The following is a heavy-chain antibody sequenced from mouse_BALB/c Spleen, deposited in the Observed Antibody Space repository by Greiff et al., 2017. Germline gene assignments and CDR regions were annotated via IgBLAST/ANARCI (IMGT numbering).Heavy chain of an antibody. V-gene: IGHV14-1*02. J-gene: IGHJ4*01. CDR2: IDPENGNT. CDR3: ASGPYYYAMDY. Sequence: EVKLQESGPQLVRPGASVKISCKASGYSFTSYYMHWVKQRPEQGLEWIGWIDPENGNTIYDPKFQGKASITADTSSNTAYLQLSSLTSEDTAVYYCASGPYYYAMDYWGQGTSVTVSS. CDR1: GYSFTSYY.